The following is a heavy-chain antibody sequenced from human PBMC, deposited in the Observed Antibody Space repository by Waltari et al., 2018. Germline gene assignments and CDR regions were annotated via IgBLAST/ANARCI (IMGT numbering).Heavy chain of an antibody. J-gene: IGHJ4*02. CDR2: INHSGST. CDR3: AIVRNRRSSFDY. Sequence: QVQLQQWGAGLLKPSETLSLTCAVYGGSFSGYYWSWIRQLPGKGLEGIGEINHSGSTNYNPSLKSRVTISVDTSKNQFSLKLSSVTAADTAVYYCAIVRNRRSSFDYWGQGTLVTVSS. D-gene: IGHD1-1*01. V-gene: IGHV4-34*01. CDR1: GGSFSGYY.